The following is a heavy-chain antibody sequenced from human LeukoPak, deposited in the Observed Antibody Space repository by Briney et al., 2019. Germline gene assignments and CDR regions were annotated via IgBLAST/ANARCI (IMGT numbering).Heavy chain of an antibody. V-gene: IGHV3-74*01. Sequence: GGSLRLSCAASGFTFSSYWMHWVRQAPGKGLVWVSRINSDGSSTSYADSVKGRFTISRDNSKNTLYLQMSRLRAEDTAVYYCTKLRGSSDYYGTFDYWGQGTLVTVSS. CDR1: GFTFSSYW. CDR2: INSDGSST. CDR3: TKLRGSSDYYGTFDY. J-gene: IGHJ4*02. D-gene: IGHD3-22*01.